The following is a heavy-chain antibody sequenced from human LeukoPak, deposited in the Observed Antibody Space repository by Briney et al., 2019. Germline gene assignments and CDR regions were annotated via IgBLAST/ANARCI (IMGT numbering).Heavy chain of an antibody. D-gene: IGHD3-16*01. V-gene: IGHV1-69*13. CDR2: IIPIFGTA. CDR1: GGTFSSYA. Sequence: ASVKVSCKASGGTFSSYAISWVRQAPGQGLEWMGGIIPIFGTANYAQKFQGRVTITADESTSTAYMELSSLRSEDTAVYYCARDNEVYDYVWGSSRYYYYYMDVWGKGTTVTVSS. J-gene: IGHJ6*03. CDR3: ARDNEVYDYVWGSSRYYYYYMDV.